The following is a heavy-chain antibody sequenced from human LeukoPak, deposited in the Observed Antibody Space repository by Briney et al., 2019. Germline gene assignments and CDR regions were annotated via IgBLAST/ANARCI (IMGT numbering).Heavy chain of an antibody. J-gene: IGHJ5*02. D-gene: IGHD6-6*01. Sequence: SVKVSCKASGGTFSSYAISWVRQAPGQGLEWMGGIIPIFGTANYAQRLQGRVTITADESTSTAYMELSSLRSEDTAVYYCADSSIAARPFDPWGQGTLVTVSS. CDR2: IIPIFGTA. CDR3: ADSSIAARPFDP. CDR1: GGTFSSYA. V-gene: IGHV1-69*13.